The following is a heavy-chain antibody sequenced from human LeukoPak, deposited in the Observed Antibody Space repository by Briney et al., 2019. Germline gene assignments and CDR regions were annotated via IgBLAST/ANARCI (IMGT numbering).Heavy chain of an antibody. CDR2: IKEDGSVK. V-gene: IGHV3-7*04. J-gene: IGHJ5*02. Sequence: GGSLRLSCAASGFTFNIFWMSWVRQAPGKGLEWVANIKEDGSVKYYVDSVKGRFTISRDTDKNSLYLQMNRLRAEDTAVYYCARAPAGSGSWFDPWGQGTLVTVSS. CDR1: GFTFNIFW. D-gene: IGHD3-10*01. CDR3: ARAPAGSGSWFDP.